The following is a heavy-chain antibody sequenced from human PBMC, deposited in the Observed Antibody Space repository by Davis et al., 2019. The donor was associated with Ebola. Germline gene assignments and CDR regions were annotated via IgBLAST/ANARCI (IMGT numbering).Heavy chain of an antibody. CDR2: IYYSGST. Sequence: LRLSCTVSGGSISSGGYYWSWIRQHPGKGLEWIGYIYYSGSTYYNPSLKSRVTISVDTSKNQFSLKLSSVTAADTAVYYCARGLVVVAARGWALYYGMDVWGKGTTVTVSS. V-gene: IGHV4-31*03. CDR1: GGSISSGGYY. J-gene: IGHJ6*04. CDR3: ARGLVVVAARGWALYYGMDV. D-gene: IGHD2-15*01.